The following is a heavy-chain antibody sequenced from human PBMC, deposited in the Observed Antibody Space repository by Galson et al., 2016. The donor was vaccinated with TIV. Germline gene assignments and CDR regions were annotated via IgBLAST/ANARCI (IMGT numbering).Heavy chain of an antibody. J-gene: IGHJ6*02. D-gene: IGHD5-18*01. CDR3: ARIHRSYGMDV. CDR1: GFTFSSYG. V-gene: IGHV3-33*01. CDR2: ISYDGSDK. Sequence: SLRLSCAASGFTFSSYGMHWVRQAPGKGLEWVAIISYDGSDKDYTDSVKGRFTISRDKSKNKLYLQMDSVRVEDTATYYCARIHRSYGMDVWGQGTTVTVSS.